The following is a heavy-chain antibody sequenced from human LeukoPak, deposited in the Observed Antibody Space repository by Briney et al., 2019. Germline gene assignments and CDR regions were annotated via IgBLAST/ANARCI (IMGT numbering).Heavy chain of an antibody. CDR2: ISGSGGST. J-gene: IGHJ1*01. V-gene: IGHV3-23*01. CDR1: GFTFSSYG. Sequence: PGGSLRLSCAASGFTFSSYGMSWVRQAPGKGLEWVSAISGSGGSTYYADSVKGRFTISRDNSKNTLYLQMNSLRAEDTAVYYCAKGGIAAAGPEDEYFQHWGQGTLVTVSS. CDR3: AKGGIAAAGPEDEYFQH. D-gene: IGHD6-13*01.